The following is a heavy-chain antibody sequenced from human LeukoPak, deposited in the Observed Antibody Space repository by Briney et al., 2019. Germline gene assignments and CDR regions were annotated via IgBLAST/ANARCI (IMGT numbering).Heavy chain of an antibody. CDR3: ARGALDTKTRFDY. V-gene: IGHV4-59*01. D-gene: IGHD5-18*01. CDR2: IYYSGST. J-gene: IGHJ4*02. CDR1: GGSISGYY. Sequence: SETLSLTCTVSGGSISGYYWSWIRQPPGKGLEWIGYIYYSGSTKYNPSLKSRVTVSVDASKNQFSLRLSSLTAADTAVYYCARGALDTKTRFDYWGQGTLVTVSS.